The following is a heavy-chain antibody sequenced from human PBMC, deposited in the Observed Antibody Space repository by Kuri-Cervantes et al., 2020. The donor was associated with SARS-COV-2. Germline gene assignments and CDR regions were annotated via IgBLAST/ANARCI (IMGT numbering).Heavy chain of an antibody. J-gene: IGHJ4*02. V-gene: IGHV1-18*04. Sequence: ASVKVSCKASGYTFTSYGISWVRQAPGQGLEWMGWTSAYNGNTNYAQKLQGRVTMTTDTSTSTAYMELRSLRSDDTAVYYCARDMGDRLLWFGEFLYWGQGTLVTVSS. CDR1: GYTFTSYG. CDR3: ARDMGDRLLWFGEFLY. D-gene: IGHD3-10*01. CDR2: TSAYNGNT.